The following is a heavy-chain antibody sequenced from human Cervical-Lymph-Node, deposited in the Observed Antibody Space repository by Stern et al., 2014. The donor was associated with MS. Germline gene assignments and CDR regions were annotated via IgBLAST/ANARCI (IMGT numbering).Heavy chain of an antibody. CDR2: IYHTGST. J-gene: IGHJ4*02. Sequence: QLQESGPGLVKPSGTLSLTCAVSGDSISGDNWWSWVRQPPGKGLAWIGEIYHTGSTNYNPSLKNRVTISVNKAENQFSLKLSSVTAADTAVYYCARGGLYDFWGQGALVTVSS. CDR3: ARGGLYDF. V-gene: IGHV4-4*02. D-gene: IGHD2/OR15-2a*01. CDR1: GDSISGDNW.